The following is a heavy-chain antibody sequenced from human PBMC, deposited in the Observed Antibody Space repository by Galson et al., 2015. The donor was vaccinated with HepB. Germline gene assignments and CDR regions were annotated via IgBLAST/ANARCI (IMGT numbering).Heavy chain of an antibody. CDR2: INAGNGNT. D-gene: IGHD3-9*01. CDR3: AREDLRAFDDILTDYYYYYYYGMDV. CDR1: GYTFTSYA. J-gene: IGHJ6*02. Sequence: SVKVSCKASGYTFTSYAMHWVRQAPGQRLEWMGWINAGNGNTKYSQKFQGRVTITRDTSASTAYMELSSLRSEDTAVYYCAREDLRAFDDILTDYYYYYYYGMDVWGQGTTVTVSS. V-gene: IGHV1-3*01.